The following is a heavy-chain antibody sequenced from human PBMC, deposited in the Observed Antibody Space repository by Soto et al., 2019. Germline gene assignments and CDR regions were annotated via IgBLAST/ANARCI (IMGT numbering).Heavy chain of an antibody. CDR1: GGSISSGGYY. CDR3: ARRTYYDFWSGYFSEPTYNWFDP. CDR2: IYYSGST. D-gene: IGHD3-3*01. V-gene: IGHV4-31*03. Sequence: PSETLSLTCTVSGGSISSGGYYWSWIRQHPGKGLEWIGYIYYSGSTYYNPSLKSRVTISVDTSKNQFSLKLSSVTAADTAVYYCARRTYYDFWSGYFSEPTYNWFDPWGQGTLVTVSS. J-gene: IGHJ5*02.